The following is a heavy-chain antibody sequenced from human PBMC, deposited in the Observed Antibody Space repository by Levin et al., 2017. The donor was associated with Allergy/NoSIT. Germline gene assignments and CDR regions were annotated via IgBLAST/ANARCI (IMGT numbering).Heavy chain of an antibody. J-gene: IGHJ4*02. Sequence: GGSLRLSCAASGFTFSSYAMSWVRQAPGKGLEWVSGISGSGGSTYYAYSVKGRFTISRDNSKNTLYLQMNSLRAEDTAIYYCAKDVVGIRRGFDYWGQGTLVTVSS. D-gene: IGHD2-15*01. CDR1: GFTFSSYA. CDR2: ISGSGGST. V-gene: IGHV3-23*01. CDR3: AKDVVGIRRGFDY.